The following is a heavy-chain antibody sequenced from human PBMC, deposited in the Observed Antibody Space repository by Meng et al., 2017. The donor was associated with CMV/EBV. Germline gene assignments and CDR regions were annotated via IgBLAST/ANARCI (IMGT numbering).Heavy chain of an antibody. CDR3: ATETQYYDSSGYPLR. CDR2: INPNSGGT. J-gene: IGHJ4*02. D-gene: IGHD3-22*01. CDR1: GYTFTSYD. V-gene: IGHV1-2*02. Sequence: ASVKVSCKASGYTFTSYDINWVRQAPGQGLEWMGWINPNSGGTNYAQKFQGRVTMTRDTSISTAYMELSRLRSDDTAVYYCATETQYYDSSGYPLRWGQGTLVTVSS.